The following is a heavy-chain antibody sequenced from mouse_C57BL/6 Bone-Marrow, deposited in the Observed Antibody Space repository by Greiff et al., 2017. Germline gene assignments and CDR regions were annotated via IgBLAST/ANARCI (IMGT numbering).Heavy chain of an antibody. CDR3: AREVYSNSYFDY. Sequence: QVQLQQPGAELVKPGASVKLSCKASGYTFTSYWMQWVKQRPGQGLEWIGEIDPSDSYTNYNQKFKGKATLTVDTSSSTAYMQLSSLTSEDSAVYYWAREVYSNSYFDYWGQGTTLTVSS. D-gene: IGHD2-5*01. V-gene: IGHV1-50*01. J-gene: IGHJ2*01. CDR2: IDPSDSYT. CDR1: GYTFTSYW.